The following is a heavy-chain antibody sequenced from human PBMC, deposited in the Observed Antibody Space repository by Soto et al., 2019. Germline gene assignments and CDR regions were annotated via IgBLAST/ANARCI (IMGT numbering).Heavy chain of an antibody. CDR2: ISGSGGST. CDR1: GFTFSSYA. V-gene: IGHV3-23*01. J-gene: IGHJ4*02. Sequence: GGSLRLSCAVSGFTFSSYAMSWVRQAPGKGLEWVSGISGSGGSTYYADSVKGRFTISRDNSKNTLYLQMNSLRAEDTAVYYCAKEEYYDRAFDYWGQGTLVTVSS. CDR3: AKEEYYDRAFDY. D-gene: IGHD3-22*01.